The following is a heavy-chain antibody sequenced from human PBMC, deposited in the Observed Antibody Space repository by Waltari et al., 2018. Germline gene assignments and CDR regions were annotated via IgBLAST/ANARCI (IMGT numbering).Heavy chain of an antibody. CDR3: ARLNWNYYYYYGMDV. CDR1: GGSFSGYY. V-gene: IGHV4-34*01. D-gene: IGHD1-1*01. CDR2: INHSGST. J-gene: IGHJ6*02. Sequence: QQWGAGLLKPSETLSLTCAVYGGSFSGYYWSWIRQPPGKGLEWIGEINHSGSTNYNPSLKSRVTISVDTSKNQFSLKLSSVTAADTAVYYCARLNWNYYYYYGMDVWGQGTTVTVSS.